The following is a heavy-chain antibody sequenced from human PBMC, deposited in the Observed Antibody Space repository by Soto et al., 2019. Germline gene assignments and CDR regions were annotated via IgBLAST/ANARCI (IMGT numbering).Heavy chain of an antibody. CDR3: ARAAGSGILTPYYYCYGMDV. CDR2: INHSGGT. V-gene: IGHV4-34*01. D-gene: IGHD3-10*01. CDR1: GGSFSGYY. Sequence: SETLSLTCGVYGGSFSGYYWSWLRRHPGKGLEWIGEINHSGGTNYNPSLKSRVTISVDTSKNQFSLKLSSVTAADTAVYYCARAAGSGILTPYYYCYGMDVWGRGTTVTI. J-gene: IGHJ6*02.